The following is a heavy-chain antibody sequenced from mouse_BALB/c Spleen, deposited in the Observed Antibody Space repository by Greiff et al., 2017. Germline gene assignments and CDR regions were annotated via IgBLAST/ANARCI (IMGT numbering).Heavy chain of an antibody. D-gene: IGHD2-14*01. J-gene: IGHJ2*01. CDR1: GFNIKDTY. CDR2: IDPANGNT. Sequence: VQLQQSGAELVKPGASVKLSCTASGFNIKDTYMHWVKQRPEQGLEWIGRIDPANGNTKYDPKFQGKATITADTSSNTAYLQLSSLTSEDTAVYYCARYYRYDRNFDYWGQGTTLTVSS. CDR3: ARYYRYDRNFDY. V-gene: IGHV14-3*02.